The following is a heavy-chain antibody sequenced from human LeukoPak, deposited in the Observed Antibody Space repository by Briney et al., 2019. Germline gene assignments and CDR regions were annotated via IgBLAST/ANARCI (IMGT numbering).Heavy chain of an antibody. D-gene: IGHD2-2*03. V-gene: IGHV4-39*01. J-gene: IGHJ5*02. Sequence: SETLSLTCTVSGGSISSSSYYWGWIRQPPGKGLEWIGSIYYSGSTYYNPSLKSQVTISVDTSKNQFSLKLSSVTAADTAVYYCARHGYCSSTSCYGGWFDPWGQGTLVTVSS. CDR2: IYYSGST. CDR1: GGSISSSSYY. CDR3: ARHGYCSSTSCYGGWFDP.